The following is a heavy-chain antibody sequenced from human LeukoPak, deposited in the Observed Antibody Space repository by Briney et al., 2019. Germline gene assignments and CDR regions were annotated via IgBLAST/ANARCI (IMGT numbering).Heavy chain of an antibody. CDR2: ISYDGTNK. D-gene: IGHD3-10*01. CDR3: AKDYSVSGTYNWFDP. CDR1: GFTFSSYA. J-gene: IGHJ5*02. V-gene: IGHV3-30*18. Sequence: PGGSLRLSCGASGFTFSSYAMHWVRQAPGKGLEWVAVISYDGTNKYYADSVKGRFTISRDNSKNTLYLQMNSLRAEDTAVYYCAKDYSVSGTYNWFDPWGQGTLVTVSS.